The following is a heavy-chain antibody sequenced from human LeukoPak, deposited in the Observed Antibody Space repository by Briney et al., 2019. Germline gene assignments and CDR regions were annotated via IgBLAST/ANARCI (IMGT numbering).Heavy chain of an antibody. CDR3: AKADNWNYSAMDV. CDR1: GFPFSNYD. J-gene: IGHJ6*02. CDR2: IRDDGTNH. Sequence: GGSLRLSCAASGFPFSNYDMHWVRQAPGKGLEWVAFIRDDGTNHHYADSVKGRFTISRDNSRNTLYLQMNSLRVEDTAVYYCAKADNWNYSAMDVWGQGTTVTVSS. D-gene: IGHD1-20*01. V-gene: IGHV3-30*02.